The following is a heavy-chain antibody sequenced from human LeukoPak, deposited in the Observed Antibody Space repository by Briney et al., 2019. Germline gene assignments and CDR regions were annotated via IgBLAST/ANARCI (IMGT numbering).Heavy chain of an antibody. CDR3: ARPTKEGSSWYWWFDP. Sequence: LGGSLRLSCAASGFTFSTYFMHWVRQAPGKGLEWVADIASDGSHTFYVESVKGRFTISRDNSKNTLYLQMNSLRAEDTAVYYCARPTKEGSSWYWWFDPWGQGTLVTVSS. V-gene: IGHV3-30-3*01. D-gene: IGHD6-13*01. J-gene: IGHJ5*02. CDR1: GFTFSTYF. CDR2: IASDGSHT.